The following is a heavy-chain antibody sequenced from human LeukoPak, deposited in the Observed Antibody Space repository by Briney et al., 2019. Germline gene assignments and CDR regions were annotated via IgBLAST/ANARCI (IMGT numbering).Heavy chain of an antibody. V-gene: IGHV3-48*03. J-gene: IGHJ4*02. Sequence: GGSLRLSCAASGFTFSSYEMNWVRQAPGKGLEWVSYISGSGTTTYYADSVKGRFTISRDNAKNSLYLQMNSLRAEDTAVYYCAGNSGYGVLDYWGQGTLVTVSS. D-gene: IGHD5-12*01. CDR1: GFTFSSYE. CDR2: ISGSGTTT. CDR3: AGNSGYGVLDY.